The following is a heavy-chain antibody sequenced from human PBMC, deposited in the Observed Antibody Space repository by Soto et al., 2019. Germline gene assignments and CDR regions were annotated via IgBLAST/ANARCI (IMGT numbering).Heavy chain of an antibody. CDR2: ISYDGSNK. CDR1: GFTFSSYG. V-gene: IGHV3-30*18. CDR3: AKEPVGPDWYFDL. Sequence: GGSLRLSCAASGFTFSSYGMHWVRQAPGKGLEWVAVISYDGSNKYYADSVKGRFTISRDNSENTLYLQMNSLRAEDTAVYNCAKEPVGPDWYFDLWGRGTLVTVSS. J-gene: IGHJ2*01.